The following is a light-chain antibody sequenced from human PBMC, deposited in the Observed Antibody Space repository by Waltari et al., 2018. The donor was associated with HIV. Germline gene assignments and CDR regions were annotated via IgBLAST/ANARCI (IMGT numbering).Light chain of an antibody. CDR3: NSYTTSSTLHVV. CDR1: SRDVGGYNY. Sequence: QSALTQPASVSGSPGQSFTISCTGTSRDVGGYNYVSWYQHHPGKAPKLMIYDVSNRPSGVSNRFSGSKSGNTASLTISGLQAEDEADYYCNSYTTSSTLHVVFGGGTKLTVL. J-gene: IGLJ2*01. V-gene: IGLV2-14*03. CDR2: DVS.